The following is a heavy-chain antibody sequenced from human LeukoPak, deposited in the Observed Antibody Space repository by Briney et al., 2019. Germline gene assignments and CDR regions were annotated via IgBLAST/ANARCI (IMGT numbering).Heavy chain of an antibody. CDR1: GYTFTSYA. CDR3: ARDTDEATTNFDY. J-gene: IGHJ4*02. CDR2: INPNSGGT. Sequence: GASVKVSCKASGYTFTSYAMNWVRQAPGQGLEWMGRINPNSGGTNYAQKFQGRVTMTRDTSISTAYMELSRLRSDDTAVYYCARDTDEATTNFDYWGQGTLVTVSS. D-gene: IGHD5-12*01. V-gene: IGHV1-2*06.